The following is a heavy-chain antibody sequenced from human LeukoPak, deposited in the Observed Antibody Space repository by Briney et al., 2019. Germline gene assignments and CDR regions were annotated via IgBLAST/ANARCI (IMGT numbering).Heavy chain of an antibody. CDR1: GGSISSYY. CDR2: IYYSGST. D-gene: IGHD3-10*01. V-gene: IGHV4-59*01. J-gene: IGHJ4*02. CDR3: ARAWFGESAYTFDY. Sequence: SETLSLTCTVSGGSISSYYWSWIRQPPGKGLESIGYIYYSGSTNYNPSLKSRVTISVDTSRNQFSLNLSSVTAADTAVYYCARAWFGESAYTFDYWGQGTLVTVSS.